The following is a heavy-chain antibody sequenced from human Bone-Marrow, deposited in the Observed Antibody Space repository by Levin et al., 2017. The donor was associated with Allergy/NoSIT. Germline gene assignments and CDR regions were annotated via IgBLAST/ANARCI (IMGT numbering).Heavy chain of an antibody. J-gene: IGHJ4*02. CDR3: ARNGAWSFEF. Sequence: LSLTCASSGFPFSGYWMAWVRQAPGKGLEWVANINRDGGDGYYVDSVKGRFTISRDNARNSLDLQMNSLRVEDTAVYYCARNGAWSFEFWGQGTQVTVSS. CDR2: INRDGGDG. D-gene: IGHD2-8*01. CDR1: GFPFSGYW. V-gene: IGHV3-7*02.